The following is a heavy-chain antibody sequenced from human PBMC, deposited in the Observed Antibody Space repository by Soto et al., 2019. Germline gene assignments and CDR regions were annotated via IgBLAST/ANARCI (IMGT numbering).Heavy chain of an antibody. CDR3: ARADYYGSSGYHFAY. CDR1: GFTFTSSS. CDR2: IVVGSGNT. V-gene: IGHV1-58*02. D-gene: IGHD3-22*01. Sequence: SVKVSCKASGFTFTSSSIQWVRQARGQRLEWIGWIVVGSGNTNYAQKFQERVTITRDTSTSTAYVELSSLRSEDTAVYYCARADYYGSSGYHFAYWGQGTLVTVSS. J-gene: IGHJ4*02.